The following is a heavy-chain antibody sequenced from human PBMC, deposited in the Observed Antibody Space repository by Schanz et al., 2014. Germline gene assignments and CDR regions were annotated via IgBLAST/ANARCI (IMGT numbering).Heavy chain of an antibody. CDR2: IFHTGST. J-gene: IGHJ4*02. Sequence: QVQLQESGPGLLKPSGTLSLTCAVSGASISSNNWWTWVRQSPGKGLDWIGEIFHTGSTKYNPSLKSRVTVSVDKPKNQFSLKLSSVTAADTAVYYCARARSWPDYWGQGTLVTVSS. D-gene: IGHD6-13*01. CDR3: ARARSWPDY. V-gene: IGHV4-4*02. CDR1: GASISSNNW.